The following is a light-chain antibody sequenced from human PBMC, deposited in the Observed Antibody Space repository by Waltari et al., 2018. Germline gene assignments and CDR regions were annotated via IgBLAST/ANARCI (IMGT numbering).Light chain of an antibody. Sequence: SYVPTQPPSVSLAPGKTATITRGGANNGRRSVPQYQQKPGQAPVLLIPFDSYRPSGIPERFSGFNSGNTATLTISGVEAGDEADYYCQIWESTSDHVVFGGGTKLTVL. J-gene: IGLJ2*01. CDR1: NNGRRS. CDR3: QIWESTSDHVV. CDR2: FDS. V-gene: IGLV3-21*01.